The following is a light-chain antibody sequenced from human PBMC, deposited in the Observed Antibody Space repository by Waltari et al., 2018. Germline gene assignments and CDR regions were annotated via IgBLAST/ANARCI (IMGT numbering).Light chain of an antibody. CDR1: QSVSSSH. CDR2: DAI. CDR3: QQYGSSPSIT. Sequence: IVLTQSPGTLSLSPGERATLSCRASQSVSSSHLAWYQQKPGQAPRLLISDAIKRATGIPDGFSGSGSGTDFTLTISRLEPEDFAVYYCQQYGSSPSITFGQGTRLEIK. J-gene: IGKJ5*01. V-gene: IGKV3-20*01.